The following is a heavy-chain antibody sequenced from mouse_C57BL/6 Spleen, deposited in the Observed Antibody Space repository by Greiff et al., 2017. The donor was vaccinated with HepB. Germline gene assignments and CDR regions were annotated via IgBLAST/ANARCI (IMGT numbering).Heavy chain of an antibody. CDR2: IYPSDSET. J-gene: IGHJ4*01. Sequence: QVQLQQSGAELVRPGSSVKLSCKASGYTFTSYWMDWVKQRPGQGLEWIGNIYPSDSETHYNQKFKDKATLTVDKSSSTAYMQLSSLTSEDSAVYYCARRDGIYAMDYWGQGTSVTVSS. D-gene: IGHD2-1*01. V-gene: IGHV1-61*01. CDR3: ARRDGIYAMDY. CDR1: GYTFTSYW.